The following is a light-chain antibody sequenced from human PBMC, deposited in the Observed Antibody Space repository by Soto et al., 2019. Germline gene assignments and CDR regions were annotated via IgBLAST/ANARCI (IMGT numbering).Light chain of an antibody. V-gene: IGLV2-23*02. CDR3: CSYAGRTTHVL. CDR2: EVN. CDR1: SSDVGSYNL. Sequence: QSALTQPASVSGSPGQSITISCTGTSSDVGSYNLVSWYQQHPDKAPKLMIYEVNKRPSGVSNRFSGSKSGNTASLTISGLQAEDEADYYCCSYAGRTTHVLFGGGTKLTVL. J-gene: IGLJ2*01.